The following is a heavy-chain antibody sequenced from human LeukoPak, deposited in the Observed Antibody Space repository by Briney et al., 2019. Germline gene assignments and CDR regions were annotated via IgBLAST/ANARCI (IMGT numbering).Heavy chain of an antibody. CDR3: AKVGPPYGSGSYSY. CDR1: GFTFSSYW. V-gene: IGHV3-74*01. CDR2: INSDGSST. D-gene: IGHD3-10*01. J-gene: IGHJ4*02. Sequence: GGSLRLSCVASGFTFSSYWMHWVRQVPGKGLVWLSRINSDGSSTSYAASVKGRFTISRDNAKNTLYLQMNSLRAEDTAVYYRAKVGPPYGSGSYSYWGQGTLVTVSS.